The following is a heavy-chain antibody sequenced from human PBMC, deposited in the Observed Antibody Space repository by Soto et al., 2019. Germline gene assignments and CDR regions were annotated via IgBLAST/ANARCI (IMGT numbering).Heavy chain of an antibody. CDR3: ARDFPRVPAVRDNYYYGMDV. D-gene: IGHD2-2*01. J-gene: IGHJ6*02. V-gene: IGHV3-33*01. Sequence: PGGSLRLSCAASGFTFSSYGMHWVRQAPGKGLEWVAVIWYDGSNKYYADSVKGRFTISRDNSKNTLYLQMNSLRAEDTAVYYCARDFPRVPAVRDNYYYGMDVWGQGTTVTVSS. CDR2: IWYDGSNK. CDR1: GFTFSSYG.